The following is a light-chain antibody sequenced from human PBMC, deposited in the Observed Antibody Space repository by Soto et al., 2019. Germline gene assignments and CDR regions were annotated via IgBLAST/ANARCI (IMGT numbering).Light chain of an antibody. CDR2: DVS. Sequence: QSVLTQPRSVSGSPGQSVTISCTRTSSDVGGYNYVSWYQQHPGKAPKLMIYDVSKRPSGVPDRFSGSKSGNTASLTISGLQAEDEADYYCCSYAGSYNYVFGTGTKLTVL. CDR3: CSYAGSYNYV. V-gene: IGLV2-11*01. CDR1: SSDVGGYNY. J-gene: IGLJ1*01.